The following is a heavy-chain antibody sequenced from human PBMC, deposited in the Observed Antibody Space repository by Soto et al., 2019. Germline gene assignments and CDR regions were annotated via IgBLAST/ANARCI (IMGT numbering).Heavy chain of an antibody. CDR3: ARVTDYGGKVDWYFDL. D-gene: IGHD4-17*01. Sequence: GSLRLSCAASGFTSSDYYMSWIRQAPGKGLEWVSYISSSGSTIYYADSVKGRFTISRDNAKNSLYLQMNSLRAEDTAVYYCARVTDYGGKVDWYFDLWGRGTLVTVSS. V-gene: IGHV3-11*01. CDR1: GFTSSDYY. J-gene: IGHJ2*01. CDR2: ISSSGSTI.